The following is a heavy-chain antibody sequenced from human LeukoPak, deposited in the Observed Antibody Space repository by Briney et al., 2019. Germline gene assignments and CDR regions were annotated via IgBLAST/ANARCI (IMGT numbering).Heavy chain of an antibody. J-gene: IGHJ3*02. V-gene: IGHV3-30-3*01. Sequence: PGGSLRLSCAASGFTFSEYTIHWVRPAPGKGLEWVAVMSNDGSIKKYANSVKGRFTISRDNSKNTLYLQMDSLRAEDTAVYYCAREFTIFGVVIQRYDAFDIWGQGTMVTVSS. D-gene: IGHD3-3*01. CDR1: GFTFSEYT. CDR2: MSNDGSIK. CDR3: AREFTIFGVVIQRYDAFDI.